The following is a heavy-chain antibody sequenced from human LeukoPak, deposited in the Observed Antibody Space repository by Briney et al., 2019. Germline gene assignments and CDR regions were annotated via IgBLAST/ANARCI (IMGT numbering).Heavy chain of an antibody. CDR2: INPSGGST. V-gene: IGHV1-46*01. Sequence: GASVTVSCKASGYTFTSYYMHWVRQAPGQGLEWMGIINPSGGSTSYAQKFQGRVTMTRDTSTSTVYMELSSLRSEDTAVYYCARTAVKTYYYDSSGRTNDAFDIWGQGTMVTVSS. CDR3: ARTAVKTYYYDSSGRTNDAFDI. CDR1: GYTFTSYY. D-gene: IGHD3-22*01. J-gene: IGHJ3*02.